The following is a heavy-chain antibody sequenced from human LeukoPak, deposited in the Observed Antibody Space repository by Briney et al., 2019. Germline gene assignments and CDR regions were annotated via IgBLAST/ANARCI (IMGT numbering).Heavy chain of an antibody. CDR2: IKQDGSEK. Sequence: GGSLRLSCAASGFTFSSYWMSWVRQAPGKGLEWVANIKQDGSEKYYADSVKGRFTISRDNAKNSLYLQMNSLRAEDTAVYYCAYCSSTSCYGGGDYYFDYWGQGTLVTVSS. CDR3: AYCSSTSCYGGGDYYFDY. V-gene: IGHV3-7*01. CDR1: GFTFSSYW. D-gene: IGHD2-2*01. J-gene: IGHJ4*02.